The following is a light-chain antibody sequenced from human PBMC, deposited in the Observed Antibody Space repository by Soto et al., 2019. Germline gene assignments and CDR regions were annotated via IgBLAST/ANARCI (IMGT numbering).Light chain of an antibody. CDR3: QVTFSMSPLT. V-gene: IGKV1-39*01. J-gene: IGKJ4*01. Sequence: DIQMTQSPSSLPASVGDRVTITCRASQNIIKYLNWYQHKPGKAPTLLIYGASNLQSGVPSRFSGSGSETDFTLTINGLQPEDFVTYYCQVTFSMSPLTFGGGTKVEIK. CDR1: QNIIKY. CDR2: GAS.